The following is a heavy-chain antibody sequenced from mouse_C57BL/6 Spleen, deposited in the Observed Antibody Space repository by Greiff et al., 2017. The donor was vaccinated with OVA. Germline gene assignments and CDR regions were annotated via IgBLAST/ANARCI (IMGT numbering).Heavy chain of an antibody. CDR3: ARYPYYYAMDY. CDR1: GYAFTNYL. J-gene: IGHJ4*01. CDR2: INPGSGGT. Sequence: QVQLQQSGAELVRPGTSVKVSCKASGYAFTNYLIEWVKQRPGQGLEWIGVINPGSGGTNYNEKFKGKATLTADKSSSTAYMQLSSLTSEDSAVYFCARYPYYYAMDYWGQGTSVTVSS. V-gene: IGHV1-54*01.